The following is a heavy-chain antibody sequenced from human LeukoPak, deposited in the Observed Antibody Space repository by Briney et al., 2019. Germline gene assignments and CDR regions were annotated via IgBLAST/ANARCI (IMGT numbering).Heavy chain of an antibody. CDR2: IYYSGST. J-gene: IGHJ5*02. CDR3: ARTWIHITMVRGVIIPNWFDP. D-gene: IGHD3-10*01. CDR1: GGSISSGGYY. V-gene: IGHV4-31*03. Sequence: PSQTLSLTCTVSGGSISSGGYYWSWIRLHPGKGLEWIGYIYYSGSTYYNPSLKSRVTISVDTSKNQFSLKLSSVTTADTAVYYCARTWIHITMVRGVIIPNWFDPWGQGTLVTVSS.